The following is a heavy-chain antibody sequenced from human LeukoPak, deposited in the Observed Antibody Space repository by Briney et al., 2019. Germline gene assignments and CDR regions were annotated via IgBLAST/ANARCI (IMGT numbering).Heavy chain of an antibody. Sequence: PGGSLRLSXAASGFTFSSYGMHWVRQAPGKGLEWVAFIRYDGSNKYYADSVKGRFTISRDNSKNTLYLQMNSLRAEDTAVYYCAYDFWSGYSSWGQGTLVTVSS. V-gene: IGHV3-30*02. D-gene: IGHD3-3*01. CDR2: IRYDGSNK. CDR3: AYDFWSGYSS. CDR1: GFTFSSYG. J-gene: IGHJ4*02.